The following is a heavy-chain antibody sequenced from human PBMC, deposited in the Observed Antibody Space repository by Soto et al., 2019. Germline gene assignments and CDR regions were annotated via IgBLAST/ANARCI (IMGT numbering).Heavy chain of an antibody. V-gene: IGHV1-69*08. CDR3: AREDRDRETGLVPAAIDGMDV. D-gene: IGHD2-2*01. CDR2: IIPIFGIA. Sequence: QVQLVQSGAEVKKPGSSVKVSCKASGGTFSRYSITWVRQAPGHGLEWIGRIIPIFGIASYAQKFQGRVTITADEAXSXAXMXXTSLRSDDTAVYYCAREDRDRETGLVPAAIDGMDVWGQGTTVTVSS. CDR1: GGTFSRYS. J-gene: IGHJ6*02.